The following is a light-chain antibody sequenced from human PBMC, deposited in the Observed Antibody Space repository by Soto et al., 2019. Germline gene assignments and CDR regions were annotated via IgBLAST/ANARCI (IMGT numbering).Light chain of an antibody. CDR2: DTS. Sequence: EVVLTQSPATLSLSPGDRATLSCRASRSVNNFLAWYQQKPGQTPRILIYDTSTRATDIPARFSGSGSGTEFTLTISRLQSEDFAVYFCQQYNNWRLISFGQGTRLEIK. V-gene: IGKV3-15*01. CDR1: RSVNNF. CDR3: QQYNNWRLIS. J-gene: IGKJ5*01.